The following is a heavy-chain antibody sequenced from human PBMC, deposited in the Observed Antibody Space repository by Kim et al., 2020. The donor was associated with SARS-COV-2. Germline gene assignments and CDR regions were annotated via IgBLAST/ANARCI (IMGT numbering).Heavy chain of an antibody. CDR1: GFTFSSYA. J-gene: IGHJ4*02. D-gene: IGHD1-26*01. CDR3: ATDPYGSGSYYIDY. Sequence: GGSLRLSCAASGFTFSSYAMSWVRQAPGKGLEWVSIISGSGGSTYYADSVKGRFTISRDNSKNTLYLQMNSLRAEDTAVYYCATDPYGSGSYYIDYWGQGTLVTVSS. V-gene: IGHV3-23*01. CDR2: ISGSGGST.